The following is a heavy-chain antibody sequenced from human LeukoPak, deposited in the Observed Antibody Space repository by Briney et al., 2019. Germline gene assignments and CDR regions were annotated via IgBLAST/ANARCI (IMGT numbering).Heavy chain of an antibody. CDR2: INPNSGGT. Sequence: ASVKVSRKASGYTFTGYYMHWVRQAPGQGLEWMGWINPNSGGTNYAQKFQGRVTMTRDTSISTAYMELSRLRSDDTAVYYYARDFSGSYPRPYWGQGTLVTVSS. CDR1: GYTFTGYY. D-gene: IGHD1-26*01. J-gene: IGHJ4*02. CDR3: ARDFSGSYPRPY. V-gene: IGHV1-2*02.